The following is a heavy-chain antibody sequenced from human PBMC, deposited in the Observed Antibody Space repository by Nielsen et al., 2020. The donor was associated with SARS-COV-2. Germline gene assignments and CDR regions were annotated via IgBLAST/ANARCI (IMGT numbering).Heavy chain of an antibody. D-gene: IGHD5-18*01. V-gene: IGHV3-20*04. CDR2: INWNGGST. CDR1: GFTFDDYG. CDR3: AKDQGGYSYGNGDY. Sequence: GESLKISCAASGFTFDDYGMSWVRQAPGKGLEWVSGINWNGGSTGYADSVKGRFTISRDNAKNSLYLQMNSLRAEDTALYYCAKDQGGYSYGNGDYWGQGTLVTVSS. J-gene: IGHJ4*02.